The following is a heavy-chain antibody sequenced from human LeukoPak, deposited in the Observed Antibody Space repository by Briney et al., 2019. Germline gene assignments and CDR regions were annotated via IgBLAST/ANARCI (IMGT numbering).Heavy chain of an antibody. CDR2: ISGSGSRT. Sequence: GGSLRLSCAASGFTFSSYDMSWVRQAPGKGLEWVSDISGSGSRTHYADSVKGRFTISRDNSKNTLYLQMNSLRAEDTAVYYCAKDRAYYDSSGLFDYWGQGTLVTVSS. CDR1: GFTFSSYD. D-gene: IGHD3-22*01. CDR3: AKDRAYYDSSGLFDY. V-gene: IGHV3-23*01. J-gene: IGHJ4*02.